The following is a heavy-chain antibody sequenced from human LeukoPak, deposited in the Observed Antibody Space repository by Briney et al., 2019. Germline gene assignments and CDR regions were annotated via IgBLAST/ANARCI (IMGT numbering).Heavy chain of an antibody. V-gene: IGHV3-30-3*01. CDR3: ARVHTYYGSGSYRDY. D-gene: IGHD3-10*01. CDR1: GFTFSSYA. J-gene: IGHJ4*02. Sequence: GRSLRLSCAASGFTFSSYAMHWVRQAPGKGLEWVAVISYDGSNKYYADSVKGRFTISRDNSKNTLYLQMNSLRAEDTAVYYCARVHTYYGSGSYRDYWGQGPLVTVSS. CDR2: ISYDGSNK.